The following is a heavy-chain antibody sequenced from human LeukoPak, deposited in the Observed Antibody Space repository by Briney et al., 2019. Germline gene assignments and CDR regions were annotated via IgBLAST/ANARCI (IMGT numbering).Heavy chain of an antibody. Sequence: GKSLRLSCAASGFTFSSYGMHWVRQAPGKGLEWVAVISSDGSNEDYADPVKGRFTISRDNSKNTLYLQMNSLRAEDTAVYYCAKDDGDGYNCDPFDIWGQGTMVTVSS. CDR2: ISSDGSNE. J-gene: IGHJ3*02. D-gene: IGHD5-24*01. CDR3: AKDDGDGYNCDPFDI. V-gene: IGHV3-30*18. CDR1: GFTFSSYG.